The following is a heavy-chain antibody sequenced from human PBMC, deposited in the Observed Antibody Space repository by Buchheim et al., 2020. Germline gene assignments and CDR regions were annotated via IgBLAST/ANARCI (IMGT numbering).Heavy chain of an antibody. J-gene: IGHJ6*02. CDR1: GFTFSSYG. CDR2: ISYDGSNK. Sequence: QVQLVESGGGVVQPGRSLRLSCAASGFTFSSYGMHWVRQAPGKGLEWVAVISYDGSNKYYADSVKGRFTISRDKSKNTLYLQMNSLRAEDTAVYYCAKSGYGMDVWGQGTT. CDR3: AKSGYGMDV. V-gene: IGHV3-30*18. D-gene: IGHD3-10*01.